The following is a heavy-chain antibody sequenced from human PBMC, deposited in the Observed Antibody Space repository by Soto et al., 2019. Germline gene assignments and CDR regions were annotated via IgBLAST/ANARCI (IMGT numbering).Heavy chain of an antibody. D-gene: IGHD3-3*01. J-gene: IGHJ6*02. CDR3: AGEVKLITIFGVVTPDYYYYGMDV. CDR1: GGTFSSYA. CDR2: IIPIFGTA. Sequence: SVKVSCKASGGTFSSYAISWVRQAPGQGLEWMGGIIPIFGTANYAQKFQGRVTITADESTSTAYMELSSLRSEDTAVYYCAGEVKLITIFGVVTPDYYYYGMDVWGQGTTVTVSS. V-gene: IGHV1-69*13.